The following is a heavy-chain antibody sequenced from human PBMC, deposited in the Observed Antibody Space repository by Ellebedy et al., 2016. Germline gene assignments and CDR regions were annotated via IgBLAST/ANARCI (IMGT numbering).Heavy chain of an antibody. J-gene: IGHJ6*02. CDR2: ISAYNGNT. CDR1: GYTFTSYG. D-gene: IGHD2-2*01. V-gene: IGHV1-18*01. Sequence: ASVKVSXXASGYTFTSYGISWVRQAPGQGLEWMGWISAYNGNTNYAQKLQGRVTMTTDTSTSTAYMELRSLRSDDTAVYYCAREMGLIVVVPAAVYGMDVWGQGTTVTVSS. CDR3: AREMGLIVVVPAAVYGMDV.